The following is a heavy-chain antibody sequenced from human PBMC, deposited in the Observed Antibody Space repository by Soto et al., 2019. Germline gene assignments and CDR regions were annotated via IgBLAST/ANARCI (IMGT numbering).Heavy chain of an antibody. CDR2: ISGSGGST. CDR3: AKDNMIFGVDIPPSDYYYGMDV. Sequence: QPGGSLRLSCAASGFTFSSYAMNWVRQAPGRGLEWVSSISGSGGSTYYADSVKGRFTISRDNSKNTLYLQMNSLRVEDTAVYYCAKDNMIFGVDIPPSDYYYGMDVWGQGTTVTVSS. J-gene: IGHJ6*02. D-gene: IGHD3-3*01. CDR1: GFTFSSYA. V-gene: IGHV3-23*01.